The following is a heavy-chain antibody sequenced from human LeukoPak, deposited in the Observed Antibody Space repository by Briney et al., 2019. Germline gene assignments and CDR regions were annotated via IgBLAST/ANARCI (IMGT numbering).Heavy chain of an antibody. Sequence: PGGSLRLSCAASGFTFSNAWMSWVRQAPGKGLEWVGRIKSKTDGGTTDYAAPVKGRFTISRDDSKNTLYLQMNSLKTEDTAVYYCTTEERSSGSIDYWGQGTLVTVSS. V-gene: IGHV3-15*01. J-gene: IGHJ4*02. D-gene: IGHD6-19*01. CDR1: GFTFSNAW. CDR3: TTEERSSGSIDY. CDR2: IKSKTDGGTT.